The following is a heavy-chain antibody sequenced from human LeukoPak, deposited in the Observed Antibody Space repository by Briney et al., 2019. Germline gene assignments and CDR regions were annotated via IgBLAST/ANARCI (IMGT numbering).Heavy chain of an antibody. CDR1: GYTFTSYD. D-gene: IGHD2-21*02. CDR2: ISAYNGNT. V-gene: IGHV1-18*01. J-gene: IGHJ4*02. CDR3: ARTYCAEDCSIRYFDY. Sequence: ASVKVSCKASGYTFTSYDINWVRQATGQGLEWMGWISAYNGNTNYAQKLQGRVTLTRDKSTSTVYMELSSLTSDDTAVYYCARTYCAEDCSIRYFDYWGQGTLVTVSS.